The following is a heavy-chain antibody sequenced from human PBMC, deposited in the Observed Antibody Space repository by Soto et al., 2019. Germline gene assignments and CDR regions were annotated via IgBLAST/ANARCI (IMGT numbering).Heavy chain of an antibody. V-gene: IGHV3-48*03. CDR3: ARWPKAPYYYGMDV. CDR1: GFTFSSYE. CDR2: ISSSGSTI. J-gene: IGHJ6*02. Sequence: GSLRLSCAASGFTFSSYEMNWVRQAPGKGLEWVSYISSSGSTIYYADSVKGRFTISRDNAKNSLYLQMNSLRAEDTAVYYCARWPKAPYYYGMDVWGQGTTVTVSS.